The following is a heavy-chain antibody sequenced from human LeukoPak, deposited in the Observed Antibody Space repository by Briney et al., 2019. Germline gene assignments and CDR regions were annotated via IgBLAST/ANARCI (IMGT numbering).Heavy chain of an antibody. J-gene: IGHJ5*02. CDR1: GFTFSAYV. Sequence: GRSLRLSCAASGFTFSAYVMHWVRQAPGKGLEWVAIIWYDGTNKYYTDSVKGRFTISRDNSKNTLYLQMNSLRAEDTAVYYCAKKAGNDYGDQNWFDPWGQGTLVTVSS. D-gene: IGHD4-17*01. CDR3: AKKAGNDYGDQNWFDP. V-gene: IGHV3-33*06. CDR2: IWYDGTNK.